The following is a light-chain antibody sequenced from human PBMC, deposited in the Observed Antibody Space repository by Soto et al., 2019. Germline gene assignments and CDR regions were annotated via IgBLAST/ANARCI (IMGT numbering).Light chain of an antibody. Sequence: DIVMTQSPLSLPVTPGEPASISCGASQSLLHNDGYNYLLWYLQRPGQSPQLLIYLGSNRASGVPDRFSGSESGTDFALKISRVEAEDVGVYYCMQGTHWPITFGQGTRLEI. CDR1: QSLLHNDGYNY. V-gene: IGKV2-28*01. J-gene: IGKJ5*01. CDR3: MQGTHWPIT. CDR2: LGS.